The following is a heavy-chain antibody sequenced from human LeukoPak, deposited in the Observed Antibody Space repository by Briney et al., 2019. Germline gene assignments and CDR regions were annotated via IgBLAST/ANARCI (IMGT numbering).Heavy chain of an antibody. J-gene: IGHJ4*02. CDR1: GGSISSYY. Sequence: NSSETLSLTCTVSGGSISSYYWSWIRQPAGKGLEWIGRIYTSGSTNYNPSLKSRVTMSVDTSKNQFSLKLSSVTAADTAVYYCAREATADILTGYYTSPHFDYWGQGTLVTVSS. V-gene: IGHV4-4*07. CDR3: AREATADILTGYYTSPHFDY. CDR2: IYTSGST. D-gene: IGHD3-9*01.